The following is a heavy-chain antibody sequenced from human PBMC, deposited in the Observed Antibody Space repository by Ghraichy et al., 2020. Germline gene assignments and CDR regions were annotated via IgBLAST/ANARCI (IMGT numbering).Heavy chain of an antibody. Sequence: GESLNISCAASGFTFNNHALHWVRQAPGKGLEWVAGISYDGSNKYYADSVRGRFTISRDNSKNTLYVQMNSLRAEDTAVYYCARVDCTSISCHSPFDYWGLGTLVTVSS. J-gene: IGHJ4*02. CDR3: ARVDCTSISCHSPFDY. D-gene: IGHD2-2*01. CDR2: ISYDGSNK. V-gene: IGHV3-30-3*01. CDR1: GFTFNNHA.